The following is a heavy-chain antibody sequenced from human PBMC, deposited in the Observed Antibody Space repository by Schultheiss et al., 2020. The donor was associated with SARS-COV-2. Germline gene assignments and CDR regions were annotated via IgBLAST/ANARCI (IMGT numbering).Heavy chain of an antibody. CDR3: FCVDY. CDR2: ISWNSGSI. Sequence: SLKISCAASGFTFDDYTMHWVRQAPGKGLEWVSGISWNSGSIGYADSVKGRFTISRDNAKNSLYLQMNSLRAEDTALYYCFCVDYWGQGTLVTVSS. V-gene: IGHV3-9*01. J-gene: IGHJ4*02. CDR1: GFTFDDYT.